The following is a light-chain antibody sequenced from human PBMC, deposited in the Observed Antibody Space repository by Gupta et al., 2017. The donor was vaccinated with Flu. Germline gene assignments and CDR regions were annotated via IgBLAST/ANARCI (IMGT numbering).Light chain of an antibody. CDR2: DDS. CDR1: NIGSKS. Sequence: SYVLTQPPSVSVAPGQTASLTCGGDNIGSKSVHWYQQKPGQAPVVIIYDDSDRPSGIPERFSGSNSGNTATLTISRVEGVDEADYYCQVWDSSRDHLVFGGGTKLTVV. CDR3: QVWDSSRDHLV. J-gene: IGLJ3*02. V-gene: IGLV3-21*02.